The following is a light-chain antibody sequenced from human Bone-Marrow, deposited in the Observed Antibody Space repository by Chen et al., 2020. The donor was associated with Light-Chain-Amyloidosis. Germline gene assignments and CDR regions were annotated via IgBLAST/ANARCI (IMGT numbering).Light chain of an antibody. J-gene: IGKJ1*01. CDR3: QQFNSYPRT. CDR1: QAMSNY. V-gene: IGKV1-9*01. Sequence: DIQLTQSPSFLSAAVGDRVTITGRASQAMSNYLAWYQEKPGKALKLLIYGEYLLQSGVPSRFSGSGSGTEVTLTSSNLQPEDFATYYCQQFNSYPRTFGQGTKVEIK. CDR2: GEY.